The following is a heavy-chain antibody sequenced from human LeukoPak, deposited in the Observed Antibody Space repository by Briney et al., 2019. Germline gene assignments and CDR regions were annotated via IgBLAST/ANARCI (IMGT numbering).Heavy chain of an antibody. CDR1: GYTFTNFG. V-gene: IGHV1-18*01. CDR3: ARGRPGSGWSFDY. J-gene: IGHJ4*02. CDR2: ISGNNDNT. D-gene: IGHD6-19*01. Sequence: ASVKVSCKASGYTFTNFGISWVRQAPGQGLEWMGWISGNNDNTNYAQKFQGRVTMTRDTSTTTLYMELSSLRSGDTAVYYCARGRPGSGWSFDYWGQGTLVTVSS.